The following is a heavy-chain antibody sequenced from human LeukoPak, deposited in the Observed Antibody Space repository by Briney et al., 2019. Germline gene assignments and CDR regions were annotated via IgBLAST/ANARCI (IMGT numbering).Heavy chain of an antibody. D-gene: IGHD2-21*02. V-gene: IGHV3-13*05. Sequence: PGGSLRLSYPASGFTFSSYDMHWVRQATGKGLEWVSSIGTAGDPYYPGSVKGRFTISRENAKNCLILQMNSLRPGDTAVYYCARGGCGGDCFDGWGQGTTVTVCS. CDR1: GFTFSSYD. J-gene: IGHJ6*02. CDR2: IGTAGDP. CDR3: ARGGCGGDCFDG.